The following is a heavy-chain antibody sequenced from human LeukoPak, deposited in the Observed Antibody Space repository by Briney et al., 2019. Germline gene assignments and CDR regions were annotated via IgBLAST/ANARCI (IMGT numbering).Heavy chain of an antibody. Sequence: SETLSLTCTVSGGSISSGSYYWRWIRQPAGKGLEWIGRFYTSGSTNYNPSLKSRVTISVDTSKNQFSLKLSSVTAADTAVYYCARERGAFDIWGQGTMVTVSS. CDR1: GGSISSGSYY. D-gene: IGHD3-10*01. V-gene: IGHV4-61*02. CDR3: ARERGAFDI. CDR2: FYTSGST. J-gene: IGHJ3*02.